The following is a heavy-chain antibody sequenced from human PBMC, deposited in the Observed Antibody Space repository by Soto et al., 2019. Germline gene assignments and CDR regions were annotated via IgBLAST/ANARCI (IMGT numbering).Heavy chain of an antibody. D-gene: IGHD2-8*01. J-gene: IGHJ4*02. CDR2: INHSGST. V-gene: IGHV4-34*01. CDR3: ARAQDCTNGVCSFDY. Sequence: SETLSLTCAVYGGSFSDYYWSWIRQPPGKGLEWIGEINHSGSTNYNPSLKSRVTISVDTSKNQFSLKLSSVTAADTAVYYCARAQDCTNGVCSFDYWGQGTLVTVSS. CDR1: GGSFSDYY.